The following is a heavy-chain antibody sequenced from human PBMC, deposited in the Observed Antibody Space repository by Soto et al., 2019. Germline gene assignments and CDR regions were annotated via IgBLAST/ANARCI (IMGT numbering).Heavy chain of an antibody. Sequence: SETLSLTCTVSGGSVTSSDCDWGWVRQPPGKGLEWIAGMFYGKRTNYKPSLQSRVTMSVDTSKNQFSLKLTSVTAADTAIYYCTRRPRGDSFDVWGKGTTVTVSS. D-gene: IGHD3-10*01. J-gene: IGHJ6*04. CDR2: MFYGKRT. V-gene: IGHV4-39*01. CDR1: GGSVTSSDCD. CDR3: TRRPRGDSFDV.